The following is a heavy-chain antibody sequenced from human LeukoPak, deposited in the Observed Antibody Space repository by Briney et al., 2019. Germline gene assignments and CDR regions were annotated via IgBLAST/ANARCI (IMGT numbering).Heavy chain of an antibody. CDR1: GFTFSSYA. Sequence: GGSLRLSCAASGFTFSSYAMSWVRQAPGKGLEWVSAISGSGGSTYYADSVKGRLTISRDNSKNTLYLQMNSLRAEDTAVYYCAKGRHYYDSIYYYMDVWGKGTTVTVSS. CDR2: ISGSGGST. CDR3: AKGRHYYDSIYYYMDV. D-gene: IGHD3-22*01. J-gene: IGHJ6*03. V-gene: IGHV3-23*01.